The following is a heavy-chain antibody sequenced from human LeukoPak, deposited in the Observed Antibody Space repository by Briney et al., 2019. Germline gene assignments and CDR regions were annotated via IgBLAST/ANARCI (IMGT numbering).Heavy chain of an antibody. CDR1: GFTFSSYA. V-gene: IGHV3-23*01. D-gene: IGHD3-3*01. CDR3: AKDLKYYDFWSGYSY. Sequence: PGGSLRLSCAASGFTFSSYAMSWVRQAPGKGLEWVSAISGSGGSTYYADSVKGRFTISRDNSKNTLYLQMNSLRAEDTAVYYCAKDLKYYDFWSGYSYWGQGTLVTVSS. J-gene: IGHJ4*02. CDR2: ISGSGGST.